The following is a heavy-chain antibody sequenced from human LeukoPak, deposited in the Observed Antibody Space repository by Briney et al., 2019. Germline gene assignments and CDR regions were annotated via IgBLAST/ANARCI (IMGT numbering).Heavy chain of an antibody. CDR1: GFTFSSYG. J-gene: IGHJ4*02. V-gene: IGHV3-30*18. CDR2: ISYDGSNK. Sequence: GGSLRLSCAASGFTFSSYGMHWVRQAPGKGLEWVAVISYDGSNKYYADSAKGRFTISRDNSKNTLYLQMNSLRAEDTAVYYCAKGNDYWGQGTLVTVSS. CDR3: AKGNDY.